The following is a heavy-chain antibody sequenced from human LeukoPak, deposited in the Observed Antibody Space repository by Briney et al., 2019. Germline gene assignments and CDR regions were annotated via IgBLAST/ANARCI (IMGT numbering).Heavy chain of an antibody. CDR2: ISSSSSYI. CDR3: AGPLWFGESSFDY. CDR1: GFTFSSCS. Sequence: GGSLRLSCAASGFTFSSCSMNWVRQAPGKGLEWVSSISSSSSYIYYADSVKGRFTISRDNAKNSLYLQMNSLRAEDTAVYYCAGPLWFGESSFDYWGQGTLVTVSS. D-gene: IGHD3-10*01. V-gene: IGHV3-21*01. J-gene: IGHJ4*02.